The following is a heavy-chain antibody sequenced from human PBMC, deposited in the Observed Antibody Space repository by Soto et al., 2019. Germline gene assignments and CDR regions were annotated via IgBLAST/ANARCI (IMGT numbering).Heavy chain of an antibody. Sequence: SETLSLTCTVSGGSISSSSYYWGWIRQPPGKGLEWFGDIYHSGITNYNPSLKSRVTISVDTCKNQFSLKLSSVTAVDTAVYYCARGRSGAQAWIQLRPSWFDPWGQGTLVTVSS. CDR1: GGSISSSSYY. D-gene: IGHD5-18*01. CDR2: IYHSGIT. CDR3: ARGRSGAQAWIQLRPSWFDP. V-gene: IGHV4-39*01. J-gene: IGHJ5*02.